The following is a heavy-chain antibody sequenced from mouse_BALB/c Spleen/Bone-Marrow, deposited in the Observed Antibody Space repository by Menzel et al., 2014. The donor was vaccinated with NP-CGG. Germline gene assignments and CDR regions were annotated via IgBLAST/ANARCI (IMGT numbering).Heavy chain of an antibody. J-gene: IGHJ1*01. CDR3: ARLNYYGNLFV. CDR1: GFDFSRYW. CDR2: INPHSSTI. D-gene: IGHD1-1*01. V-gene: IGHV4-1*02. Sequence: EVKLMESGGGLVQPGGSLKLSCAASGFDFSRYWMSWVRQAPGKGPEWIGEINPHSSTINYTPSLKDKFIISRDNAKNTLYLQMSKVRSEDTALYYCARLNYYGNLFVWGAGTTVTVSS.